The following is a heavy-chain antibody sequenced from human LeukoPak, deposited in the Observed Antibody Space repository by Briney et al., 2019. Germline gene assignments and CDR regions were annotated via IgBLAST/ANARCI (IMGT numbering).Heavy chain of an antibody. CDR1: GYTFTSYG. CDR2: ISAYNGNT. Sequence: ASVKVSCKASGYTFTSYGISWVRQAPGQGLEWMGWISAYNGNTNYAQKLQGRVTMTTDTSTSTAYMELRSLRSDDTAVYYCARIPKYSSGWYPFDYWGQGTLVTVSS. CDR3: ARIPKYSSGWYPFDY. D-gene: IGHD6-19*01. J-gene: IGHJ4*02. V-gene: IGHV1-18*01.